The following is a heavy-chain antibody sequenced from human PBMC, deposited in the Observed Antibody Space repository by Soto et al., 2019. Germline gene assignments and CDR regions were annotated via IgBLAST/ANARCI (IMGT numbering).Heavy chain of an antibody. CDR3: VSDRGYGHASVPYS. Sequence: QAQLVESGGGVVQPGRSLRLSCAASGFAFSSYGMHWVRQAPGTGLEWVAVISYDRSLQYYADSVKGRFTISRDNSKNMVLLQISSLRAEDTAVYYCVSDRGYGHASVPYSWGQGTLVSVSS. V-gene: IGHV3-30*03. J-gene: IGHJ4*02. CDR1: GFAFSSYG. D-gene: IGHD5-18*01. CDR2: ISYDRSLQ.